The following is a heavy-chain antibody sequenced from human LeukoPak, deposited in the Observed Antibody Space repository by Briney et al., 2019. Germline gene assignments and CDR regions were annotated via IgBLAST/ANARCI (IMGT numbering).Heavy chain of an antibody. CDR3: ARGGRCLQLGEPVSFAY. V-gene: IGHV1-18*01. CDR2: ISAYNGNT. J-gene: IGHJ4*02. CDR1: GYTFTSYG. Sequence: ASVKVSCKASGYTFTSYGISWVRQAPGQGLEWMGWISAYNGNTNYAQKLQGRVTMTTDTSTSTAYMELRSLRSDDTAVYDCARGGRCLQLGEPVSFAYCGQGTLVTVSS. D-gene: IGHD5-24*01.